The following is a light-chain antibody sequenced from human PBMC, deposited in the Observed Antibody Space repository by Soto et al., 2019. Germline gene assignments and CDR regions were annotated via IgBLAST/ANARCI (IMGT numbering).Light chain of an antibody. CDR3: ASYAGSNSYV. J-gene: IGLJ1*01. V-gene: IGLV2-8*01. CDR1: SSDVGGYNF. CDR2: EVR. Sequence: QSVLTQPPSASGSLGHSVTISCTGTSSDVGGYNFVSLYQHHPGKAPKLLIFEVRQRPSGVPDRFSGSKSGDTASLTVSGLQAEDEADYYCASYAGSNSYVFGTGTKLTVL.